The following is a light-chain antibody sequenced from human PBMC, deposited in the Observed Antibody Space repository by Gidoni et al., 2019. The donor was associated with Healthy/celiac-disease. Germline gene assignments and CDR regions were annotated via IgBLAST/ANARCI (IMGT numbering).Light chain of an antibody. V-gene: IGKV3-11*01. CDR3: QQRGNFMCS. CDR2: DAS. Sequence: EIALTQSPATLSLSPGERATLPCRASQSVSSYLAWYQQKPGQAPRLLIYDASNRATGIPARFSGSGSGTDFTLTISSLEPEDFAVYYCQQRGNFMCSFGQGTKLEIK. CDR1: QSVSSY. J-gene: IGKJ2*04.